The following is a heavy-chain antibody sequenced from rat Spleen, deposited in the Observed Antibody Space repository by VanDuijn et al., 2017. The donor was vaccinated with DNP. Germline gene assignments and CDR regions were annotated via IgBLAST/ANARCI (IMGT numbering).Heavy chain of an antibody. D-gene: IGHD1-10*01. CDR3: TRAFNNYAFFDY. J-gene: IGHJ2*01. CDR1: GFSLTSYG. CDR2: ISSGGGT. Sequence: QVQMKETGPGLVQTTQTLSVTCTVSGFSLTSYGVTWVRQPPGKGLEWIAAISSGGGTYYNSTLKSRLSISRDTSKSQVFLKMNSLQTEDTAIYFCTRAFNNYAFFDYWGHGVMVTASS. V-gene: IGHV2S8*01.